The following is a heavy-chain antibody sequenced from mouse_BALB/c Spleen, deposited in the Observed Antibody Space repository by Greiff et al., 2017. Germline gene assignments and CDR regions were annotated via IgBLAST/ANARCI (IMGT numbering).Heavy chain of an antibody. CDR1: GFSLTSYG. Sequence: VQVVESGPGLVAPSQSLSITCTVSGFSLTSYGVHWVRQPPGKGLEWLGVIWAGGSTNYNSALMSRLSISKDNSKSQVFLKMNSLQTDDTAMYYCARATVVDYYAMDYWGQGTSVTVSS. CDR3: ARATVVDYYAMDY. CDR2: IWAGGST. J-gene: IGHJ4*01. D-gene: IGHD1-1*01. V-gene: IGHV2-9*02.